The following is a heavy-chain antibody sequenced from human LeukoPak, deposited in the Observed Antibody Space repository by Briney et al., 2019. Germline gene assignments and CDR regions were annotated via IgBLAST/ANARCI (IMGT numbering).Heavy chain of an antibody. CDR2: IYNSGST. V-gene: IGHV4-59*01. CDR1: GGSISVYY. D-gene: IGHD6-19*01. J-gene: IGHJ4*02. Sequence: SETQSLTCTVSGGSISVYYWSWIRQPPGKGLEWIGHIYNSGSTNYSPSLKSRVTISVDTSKNQFSLKLSSVTAADTAVYYCARFKRAGGWSYFDYWGQGTLVTVSS. CDR3: ARFKRAGGWSYFDY.